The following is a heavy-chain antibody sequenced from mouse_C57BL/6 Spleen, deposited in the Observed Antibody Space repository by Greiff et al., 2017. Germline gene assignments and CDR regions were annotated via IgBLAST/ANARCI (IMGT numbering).Heavy chain of an antibody. CDR3: AREDYGNWYFDV. CDR2: IYPSDSET. Sequence: QVQLQQPGAELVRPGSSVKLSCKASGYTFTSYWMDWVKQRPGQGLEWIGNIYPSDSETHYNQKFKDKATLTVDKSSSTAYMQLSSLTSEDSAVYYCAREDYGNWYFDVWGTGTTVTVSS. J-gene: IGHJ1*03. CDR1: GYTFTSYW. V-gene: IGHV1-61*01. D-gene: IGHD2-1*01.